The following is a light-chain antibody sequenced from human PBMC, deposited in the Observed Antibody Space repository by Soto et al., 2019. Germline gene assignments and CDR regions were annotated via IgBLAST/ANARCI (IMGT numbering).Light chain of an antibody. CDR2: GAS. CDR1: QSLRNSY. V-gene: IGKV3-15*01. Sequence: EIMMTQSPATLSVSPGERATLSCRASQSLRNSYLAWYQQKPGQPPRLLIYGASTRATGIPARFSGSGSGTDFTLTISSLQSEDFAVYYCQQYNAWPLTFGGGTKVEI. J-gene: IGKJ4*01. CDR3: QQYNAWPLT.